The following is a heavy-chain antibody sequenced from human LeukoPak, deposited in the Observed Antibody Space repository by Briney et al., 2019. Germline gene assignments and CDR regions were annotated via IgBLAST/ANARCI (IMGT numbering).Heavy chain of an antibody. CDR3: AKGRMVRGVTSYYFDY. Sequence: GGSLRLSCAASGFTVSSNYMSWVRQAPGKGLEWVSVIYTGGSPDYADPVKGRFTISRDNSKNTLYLQMNSLRAEDTAVYYCAKGRMVRGVTSYYFDYWGQGTLVTVSS. V-gene: IGHV3-53*01. CDR1: GFTVSSNY. D-gene: IGHD3-10*01. CDR2: IYTGGSP. J-gene: IGHJ4*02.